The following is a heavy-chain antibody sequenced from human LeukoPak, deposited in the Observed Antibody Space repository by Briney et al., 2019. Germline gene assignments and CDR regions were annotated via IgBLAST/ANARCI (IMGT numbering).Heavy chain of an antibody. D-gene: IGHD5-18*01. CDR3: ARDPGSGYSYGYVLSFDY. CDR1: GFTFDDYG. V-gene: IGHV3-20*04. J-gene: IGHJ4*02. Sequence: PGGSLRLSCAASGFTFDDYGMSWVRQAPGKGLEWVSGINWNGGSTGYADSVKGRFTISRDNAKNSLYLQMNSLRAEDTAVYYCARDPGSGYSYGYVLSFDYWGQGTLVTVSS. CDR2: INWNGGST.